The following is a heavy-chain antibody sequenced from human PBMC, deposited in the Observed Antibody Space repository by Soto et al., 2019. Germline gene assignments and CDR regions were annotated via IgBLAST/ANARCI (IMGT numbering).Heavy chain of an antibody. CDR2: IIPILGIA. CDR1: GGTFSSYT. Sequence: QVQLVQSGAEVKKPGSSVKVSCKASGGTFSSYTISWVRQAPGQGLEWMGRIIPILGIANYAQKFQCRVTMTAGKSTSTAYMEVSGLRSEDTAVYYCARVLYGSGWTVEDAFDIWGQGTMVTVSS. V-gene: IGHV1-69*02. D-gene: IGHD6-19*01. CDR3: ARVLYGSGWTVEDAFDI. J-gene: IGHJ3*02.